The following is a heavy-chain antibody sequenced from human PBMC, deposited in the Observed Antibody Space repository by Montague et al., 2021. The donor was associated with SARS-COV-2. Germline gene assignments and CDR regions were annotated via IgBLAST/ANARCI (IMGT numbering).Heavy chain of an antibody. CDR2: IYYRGST. CDR1: GGSLSGDY. V-gene: IGHV4-59*01. Sequence: SETLSLTCTVSGGSLSGDYWSWIRQPPGKGLEWIGYIYYRGSTNYNPSLKSRVTLSVDTSKNQFSLKLYSVTAADTAVYYCARERQYNWCDAWGQGTLVTVSS. D-gene: IGHD1-14*01. J-gene: IGHJ5*02. CDR3: ARERQYNWCDA.